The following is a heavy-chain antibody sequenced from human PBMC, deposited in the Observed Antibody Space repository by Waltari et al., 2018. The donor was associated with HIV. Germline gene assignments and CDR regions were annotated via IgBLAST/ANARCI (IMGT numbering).Heavy chain of an antibody. V-gene: IGHV3-74*01. J-gene: IGHJ4*02. Sequence: EVQLVESGGGLVQPGGSLRLSCAASGFTFSSYWMHWVRQAPGKGLVWVSRINSDGTSTSYADSGKGRFTISRDNAKNTLYLQMNSLRVEDTAVYYCVREHSSGWYWAVDYWGQGTLVTVSS. CDR1: GFTFSSYW. CDR2: INSDGTST. D-gene: IGHD6-19*01. CDR3: VREHSSGWYWAVDY.